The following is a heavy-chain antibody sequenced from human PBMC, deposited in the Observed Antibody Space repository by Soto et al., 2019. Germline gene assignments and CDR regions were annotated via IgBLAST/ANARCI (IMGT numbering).Heavy chain of an antibody. CDR2: IYYSGST. CDR1: GGSIRNYY. Sequence: QVQLQESGPRLVKPSETLSLTCIFSGGSIRNYYWSWIRQPPGKGLEWIGYIYYSGSTNYNPSLQSRVTISVDTSKNQFSLKLSAVTAAVTAVSYCARAVSPATAHLDYWGQGTLVTVSS. J-gene: IGHJ4*02. CDR3: ARAVSPATAHLDY. V-gene: IGHV4-59*01. D-gene: IGHD2-2*01.